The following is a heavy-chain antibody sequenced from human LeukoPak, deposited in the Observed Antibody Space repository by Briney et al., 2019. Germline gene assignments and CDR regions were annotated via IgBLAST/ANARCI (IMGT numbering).Heavy chain of an antibody. Sequence: GASVKVSCKASGYTFTGYYMHWVRQAPGQGLEWMGWINPNSGGTNYAQKFQGRVTMTRDTSISTAYMELSRLRSDDTAVYYCARLYRGYSGYDWEGFDWFDPWGQGTLVTVSS. CDR1: GYTFTGYY. CDR2: INPNSGGT. D-gene: IGHD5-12*01. J-gene: IGHJ5*02. V-gene: IGHV1-2*02. CDR3: ARLYRGYSGYDWEGFDWFDP.